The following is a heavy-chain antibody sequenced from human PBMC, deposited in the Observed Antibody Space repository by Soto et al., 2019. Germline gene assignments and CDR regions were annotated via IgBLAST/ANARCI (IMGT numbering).Heavy chain of an antibody. V-gene: IGHV3-53*02. CDR2: IYSGGST. J-gene: IGHJ4*02. D-gene: IGHD2-2*02. Sequence: EVQLVETGGGVIQPGGSLRLSCAASGFTVSNNYMSWVRQAPGKGLEWVSLIYSGGSTFYADSVKGRFTISRDNSKNTLFLQMNSLRAEDTAVYFCATYTSLDYWGKGTLVTVSS. CDR3: ATYTSLDY. CDR1: GFTVSNNY.